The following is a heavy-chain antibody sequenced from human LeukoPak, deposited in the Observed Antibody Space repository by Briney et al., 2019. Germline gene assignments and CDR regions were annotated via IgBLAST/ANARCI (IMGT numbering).Heavy chain of an antibody. J-gene: IGHJ6*02. CDR1: GYTFTSYG. CDR3: ARGTSCCGYYYYYGMDV. CDR2: INPNSGGT. V-gene: IGHV1-2*02. Sequence: ASVKVSCKASGYTFTSYGISWVRQAPGQGLEWMGWINPNSGGTNYAQKFQGRVTMTRDTSIGTAYMELSRLRSDDTAVYYCARGTSCCGYYYYYGMDVWGQGTTVTVSS. D-gene: IGHD2-2*01.